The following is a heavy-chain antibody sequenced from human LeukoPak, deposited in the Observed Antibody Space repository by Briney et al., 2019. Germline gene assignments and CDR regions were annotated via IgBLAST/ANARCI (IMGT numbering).Heavy chain of an antibody. CDR3: ARGGHYYSYSMDV. CDR1: VYSFTDYY. V-gene: IGHV1-2*02. CDR2: INPDSGRT. Sequence: GATVKVSCKSSVYSFTDYYMHWVPQAPGQGLESMGWINPDSGRTNYPQKVQGRVTMTSDTSISRAYMELRRLRSDDTAVYYCARGGHYYSYSMDVWGKGTTATVP. J-gene: IGHJ6*03.